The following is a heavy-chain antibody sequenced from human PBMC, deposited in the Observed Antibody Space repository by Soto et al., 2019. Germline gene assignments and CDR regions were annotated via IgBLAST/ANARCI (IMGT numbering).Heavy chain of an antibody. CDR2: IYYSGST. Sequence: QVQLQESGPGQVKPSETLSLTCTVSGDSMTYSYWSWIRLLPGKGLEWVGYIYYSGSTSYNPSLRRRVIMSVDTSKRQFSLQLKSVTAADTAIYYCGRTVLGPDILADQFVDYYYYMDVWGQGTTVTVSS. CDR3: GRTVLGPDILADQFVDYYYYMDV. D-gene: IGHD3-9*01. J-gene: IGHJ6*03. V-gene: IGHV4-59*08. CDR1: GDSMTYSY.